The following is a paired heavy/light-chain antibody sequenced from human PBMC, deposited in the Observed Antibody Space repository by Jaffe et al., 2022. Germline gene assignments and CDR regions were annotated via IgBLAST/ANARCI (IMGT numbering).Heavy chain of an antibody. V-gene: IGHV3-21*01. CDR2: ISGSGTYI. Sequence: EVHLVESGGGLVKPGGSLRLSCAASGFTFTSYSMNWVRQAPGKGLEWVSSISGSGTYIYYADSVKGRFTISRDNAKNSLDLQMNSLRAEDTAVYYCARAPVAGMSNFDYWGQGTLVTVSS. CDR3: ARAPVAGMSNFDY. J-gene: IGHJ4*02. D-gene: IGHD6-19*01. CDR1: GFTFTSYS.
Light chain of an antibody. CDR1: QSVSSSY. CDR2: GAS. Sequence: EIVLTQSPGTLSLSPGERATLSCRASQSVSSSYLAWYQQKPGQAPRLLIYGASSRASGIPDRFSGSGSGTDFTLTISRLEPEDFAVYYCQQYGTSPNTFGQGAKLEIK. J-gene: IGKJ2*01. CDR3: QQYGTSPNT. V-gene: IGKV3-20*01.